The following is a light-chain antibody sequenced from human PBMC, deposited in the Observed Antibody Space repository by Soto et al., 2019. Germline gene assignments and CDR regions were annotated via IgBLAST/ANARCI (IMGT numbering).Light chain of an antibody. CDR2: AAS. CDR1: QGISSY. CDR3: QQLKSYPVT. V-gene: IGKV1-9*01. J-gene: IGKJ4*01. Sequence: ESQLTQSPSFLSASVGDRVTITCRASQGISSYLAWYQQEPGKAPKPLIYAASTLQSGVPSRFSGGGSGTEFTLTISSLQPEDFATYYCQQLKSYPVTFGGGTKVEIK.